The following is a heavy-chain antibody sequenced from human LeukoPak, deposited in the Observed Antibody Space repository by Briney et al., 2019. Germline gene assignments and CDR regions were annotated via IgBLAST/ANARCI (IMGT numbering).Heavy chain of an antibody. J-gene: IGHJ4*02. CDR1: GFSLSTSGVG. D-gene: IGHD3-22*01. CDR2: IYWDDDK. CDR3: AHLYYYDSSGYYYAFDY. V-gene: IGHV2-5*02. Sequence: GPTLVNPTQTLTLTCTFSGFSLSTSGVGVGWIRQPPGKALEWLALIYWDDDKRYSPSLKSRLTITKDTSKNQVVLTMTNMDPVDTATYYCAHLYYYDSSGYYYAFDYWGQGTLVTVSS.